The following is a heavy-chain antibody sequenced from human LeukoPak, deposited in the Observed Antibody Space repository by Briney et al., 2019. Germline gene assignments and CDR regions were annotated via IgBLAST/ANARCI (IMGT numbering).Heavy chain of an antibody. V-gene: IGHV4-34*01. CDR3: ASRMYYYYGMDV. CDR1: GGSFSDYY. Sequence: SETLSLTCAVYGGSFSDYYWSWIRQPPGKGLEWIGEIDHRESTTYNPSLKSRVTISVDTSKNQFSLKLKSVTAADTAVYYCASRMYYYYGMDVWGQGTTVIVSS. CDR2: IDHREST. J-gene: IGHJ6*02.